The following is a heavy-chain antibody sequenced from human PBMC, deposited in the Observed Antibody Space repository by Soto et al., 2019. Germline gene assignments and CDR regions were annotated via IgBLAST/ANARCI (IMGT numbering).Heavy chain of an antibody. J-gene: IGHJ6*02. CDR3: ATGSGYGSGSYYVSVPSGMDV. CDR2: MHYTGFS. CDR1: GDSVTSHY. V-gene: IGHV4-59*02. D-gene: IGHD3-10*01. Sequence: SETLSLTCSFSGDSVTSHYLTWIRQSPEKGLEWIGYMHYTGFSHYNPSLKSRLTISVDRSKNQFTLQLTSVTVEDTAVYYCATGSGYGSGSYYVSVPSGMDVWGQGTTVTVSS.